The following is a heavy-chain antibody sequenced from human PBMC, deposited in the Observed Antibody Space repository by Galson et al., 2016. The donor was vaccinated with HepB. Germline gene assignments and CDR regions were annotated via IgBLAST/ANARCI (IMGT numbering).Heavy chain of an antibody. CDR2: IHFSGTPI. D-gene: IGHD3-16*02. V-gene: IGHV3-21*04. CDR3: ARGMGVVLRVIADLFDY. Sequence: SLRLSGAASGFTFSSYSMNWVRQAPGKRLEWVSIIHFSGTPIYYADSVKVRFSIARDNAKNSLYLQMNSLRAEDTAVYYCARGMGVVLRVIADLFDYWGQGTLVTVSS. J-gene: IGHJ4*02. CDR1: GFTFSSYS.